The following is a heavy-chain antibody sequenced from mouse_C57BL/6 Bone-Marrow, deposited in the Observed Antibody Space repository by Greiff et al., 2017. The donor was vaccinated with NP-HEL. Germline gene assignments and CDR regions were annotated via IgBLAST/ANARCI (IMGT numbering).Heavy chain of an antibody. CDR3: ASLTGTAMDY. CDR1: GSTFPSYW. D-gene: IGHD4-1*01. V-gene: IGHV1-55*01. Sequence: VQLQQPGAELVKPGASVKMSCKASGSTFPSYWITWVKQRPGQGLEWIGDIYPGSVSTNYNEKFKSKATLTVDTSSSTAYMQLSSLTSEDSAVYYCASLTGTAMDYWGQGTSVTVSS. J-gene: IGHJ4*01. CDR2: IYPGSVST.